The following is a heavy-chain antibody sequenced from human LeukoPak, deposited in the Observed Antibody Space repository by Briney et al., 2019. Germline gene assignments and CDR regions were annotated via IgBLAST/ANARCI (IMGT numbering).Heavy chain of an antibody. CDR1: GFTVSSNY. J-gene: IGHJ4*02. D-gene: IGHD7-27*01. Sequence: GGSLRLSCAASGFTVSSNYMSWVRQAPGKGLEWVSAISGSGGSTYYADSVKGRFTISRDNSKNTLYLQMNSLRAEDTAVYYCAKTPLLTGAPDYWGQGTLVTVSS. V-gene: IGHV3-23*01. CDR2: ISGSGGST. CDR3: AKTPLLTGAPDY.